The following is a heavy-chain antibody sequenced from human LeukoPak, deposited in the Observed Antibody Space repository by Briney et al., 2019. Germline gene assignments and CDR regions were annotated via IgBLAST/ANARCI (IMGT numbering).Heavy chain of an antibody. V-gene: IGHV4-59*01. CDR2: IYYSGTT. Sequence: PSETLSLTCTVSGGSISHYYWSWLRQPPGKGLEWIGYIYYSGTTNYNPSLKSRVTISVDTSKNQFSLKLNSVTAADTAVYYCAREDPRTKVPEGMDVWGRGTTVTVSS. CDR3: AREDPRTKVPEGMDV. D-gene: IGHD4/OR15-4a*01. CDR1: GGSISHYY. J-gene: IGHJ6*02.